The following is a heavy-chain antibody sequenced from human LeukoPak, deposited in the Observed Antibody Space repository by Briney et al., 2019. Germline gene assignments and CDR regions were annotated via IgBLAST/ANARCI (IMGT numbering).Heavy chain of an antibody. V-gene: IGHV3-30*02. Sequence: GGSLRLSCAASGFTFSNYGMHWVRQAPGKGLEWVAFIRFDEDNKYYGDSVKGRFTISRDNSKNTLYLQMNSLRAENTAVYYCAKDITRFGDRRPFDYWGRGILVTVSS. D-gene: IGHD3-10*01. CDR2: IRFDEDNK. J-gene: IGHJ4*02. CDR3: AKDITRFGDRRPFDY. CDR1: GFTFSNYG.